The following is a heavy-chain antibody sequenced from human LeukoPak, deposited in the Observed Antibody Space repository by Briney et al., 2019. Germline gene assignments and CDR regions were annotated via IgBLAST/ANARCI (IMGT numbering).Heavy chain of an antibody. V-gene: IGHV3-11*04. CDR1: GFTFSDYY. Sequence: GGSLRLSXAASGFTFSDYYMSWIRQAPGKGLEWVSYISSSGSTIYYADSVKGRFTISRDNAKNSLYLQMNSLRAEDTAVYYCARDGRGITPTYYFDYWGQGTLVTVSS. J-gene: IGHJ4*02. CDR3: ARDGRGITPTYYFDY. CDR2: ISSSGSTI. D-gene: IGHD3-10*01.